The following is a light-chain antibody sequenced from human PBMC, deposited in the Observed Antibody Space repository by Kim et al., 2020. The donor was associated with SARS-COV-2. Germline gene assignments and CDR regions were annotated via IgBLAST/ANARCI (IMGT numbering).Light chain of an antibody. V-gene: IGKV3-20*01. J-gene: IGKJ2*01. CDR2: GAS. Sequence: PGERATLTCRAGRSGSSSYLAWYQQKPGQAPRLLIYGASSRATGIPDRFSGSGSGTDFTLTISRLEPEDFAVYYCQQYGSSPPMYTFGQGTKLEI. CDR3: QQYGSSPPMYT. CDR1: RSGSSSY.